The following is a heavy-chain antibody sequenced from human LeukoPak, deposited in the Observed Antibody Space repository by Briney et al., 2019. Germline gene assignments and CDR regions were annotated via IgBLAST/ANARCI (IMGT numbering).Heavy chain of an antibody. CDR1: GGSISSYY. V-gene: IGHV4-4*07. CDR2: IYTSGST. CDR3: AGRDY. D-gene: IGHD1-26*01. J-gene: IGHJ4*02. Sequence: SETLPLTCTVSGGSISSYYWSWIRQPAGKGLEWIGVIYTSGSTTYNPSLKSRVTMSVDKSKNQFSLKLTSVTAADTAVYYCAGRDYWGQGTLVTVSS.